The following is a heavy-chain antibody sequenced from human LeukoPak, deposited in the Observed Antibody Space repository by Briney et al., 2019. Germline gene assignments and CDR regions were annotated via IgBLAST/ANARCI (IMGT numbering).Heavy chain of an antibody. Sequence: GGSLRLSCAASGFTFSSYAMSWVRQAPGKGLEWVSAIGGSGSTTYYADSVKGQFTISRDNSKNTLYLQMNSLRAEDTAVYYCATYRQVLLPFESWGQGTLVTVSS. V-gene: IGHV3-23*01. CDR2: IGGSGSTT. CDR1: GFTFSSYA. D-gene: IGHD5-18*01. CDR3: ATYRQVLLPFES. J-gene: IGHJ4*02.